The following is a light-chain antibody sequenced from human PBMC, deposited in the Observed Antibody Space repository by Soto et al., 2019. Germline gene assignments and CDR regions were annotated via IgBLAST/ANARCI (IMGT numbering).Light chain of an antibody. Sequence: QSVLTQPASVSGSPGQSITISCTGTSSDVGGYNYVSWYQQHPGKAPKLIIYEVSNRPSGVSNRFSGSKSGNTASLTISGLQAEDEAEYYCSSYTSTSTRVFGGGTKLTVL. J-gene: IGLJ3*02. CDR1: SSDVGGYNY. V-gene: IGLV2-14*01. CDR2: EVS. CDR3: SSYTSTSTRV.